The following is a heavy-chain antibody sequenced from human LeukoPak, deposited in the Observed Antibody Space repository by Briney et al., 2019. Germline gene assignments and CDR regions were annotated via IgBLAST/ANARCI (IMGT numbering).Heavy chain of an antibody. D-gene: IGHD3-10*01. CDR1: GGSISSSSYY. CDR2: IYYSGST. J-gene: IGHJ4*02. V-gene: IGHV4-39*07. Sequence: SETLSLTCTVSGGSISSSSYYWGWIRQPPGKGLEWIGSIYYSGSTYYNPSLKSRVTISVDTSKNQFSLKLSSVTAADTAVYYCAASGNRYYGSGSYYNPLGYWGQGTLVTVSS. CDR3: AASGNRYYGSGSYYNPLGY.